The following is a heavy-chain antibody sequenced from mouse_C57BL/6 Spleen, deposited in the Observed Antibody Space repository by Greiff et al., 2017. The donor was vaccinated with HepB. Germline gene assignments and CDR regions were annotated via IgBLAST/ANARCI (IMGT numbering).Heavy chain of an antibody. V-gene: IGHV2-2*01. CDR1: GFSLTSYG. D-gene: IGHD3-2*02. Sequence: QVQLKESGPGLVQPSQSLSITCTVSGFSLTSYGVHWVRQSPGKGLEWLGVIWSGGSTDFNAAFISRLSISKDNSKSQVFFKMNSLQADDTAIYYCARQLRQRAGFAYWGQGTLVTVSA. CDR3: ARQLRQRAGFAY. J-gene: IGHJ3*01. CDR2: IWSGGST.